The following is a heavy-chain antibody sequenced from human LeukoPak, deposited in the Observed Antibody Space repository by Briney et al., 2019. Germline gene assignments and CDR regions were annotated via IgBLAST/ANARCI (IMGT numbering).Heavy chain of an antibody. D-gene: IGHD3-3*01. CDR1: GFTFSSYW. CDR2: FSGSGDST. Sequence: PGGSLRLSCAASGFTFSSYWMSWVRQAPGKGLEWVSTFSGSGDSTYHADSVKGRFTISRDNSKNTLYLQMNSLIADDTAVYYCAKEGFLEWFLFDYWGQGTLVTVSS. J-gene: IGHJ4*02. V-gene: IGHV3-23*01. CDR3: AKEGFLEWFLFDY.